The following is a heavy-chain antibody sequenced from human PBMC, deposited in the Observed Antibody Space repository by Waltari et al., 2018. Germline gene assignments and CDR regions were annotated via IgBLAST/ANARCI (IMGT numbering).Heavy chain of an antibody. CDR2: IDDSGRT. Sequence: QVQLQESDPGLVKPSETLSLTCSVSGGAISSHYWSWIRQPPGKGLEWIGHIDDSGRTNYNPSLKSRVTISADTSKNQVSLKLNSVTTADTAVYYCARLEVEEVSNWYFDLWGRGTLVTVSS. V-gene: IGHV4-59*11. CDR1: GGAISSHY. D-gene: IGHD2-15*01. CDR3: ARLEVEEVSNWYFDL. J-gene: IGHJ2*01.